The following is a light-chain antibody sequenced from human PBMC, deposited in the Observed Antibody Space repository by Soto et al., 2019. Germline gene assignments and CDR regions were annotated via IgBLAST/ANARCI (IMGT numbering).Light chain of an antibody. CDR3: QKYNSNPRT. CDR1: QSVLYTSNNKNY. J-gene: IGKJ1*01. Sequence: DIVMTQSPDSLAVSLGERATINCKSSQSVLYTSNNKNYLAWYQQKPGQPPKLLIYWTSTRESGVPDRISGSGSGTDFTLTISSLQAEDVAIHYCQKYNSNPRTCGEGTKVEIK. CDR2: WTS. V-gene: IGKV4-1*01.